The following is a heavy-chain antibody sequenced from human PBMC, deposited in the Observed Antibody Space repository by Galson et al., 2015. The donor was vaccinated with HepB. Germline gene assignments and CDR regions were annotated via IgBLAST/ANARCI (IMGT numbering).Heavy chain of an antibody. Sequence: SLRLSCAASGFSLSNYAMTWVRQAPGEGLEWVSSINPHDGRIYYADSVWGRFTISTDTSKNTLFLQMSSLTVEDTALYYCAKDDYVSGTNGGMDVWGQGTTVTVSS. J-gene: IGHJ6*02. CDR1: GFSLSNYA. CDR2: INPHDGRI. V-gene: IGHV3-23*01. D-gene: IGHD4-17*01. CDR3: AKDDYVSGTNGGMDV.